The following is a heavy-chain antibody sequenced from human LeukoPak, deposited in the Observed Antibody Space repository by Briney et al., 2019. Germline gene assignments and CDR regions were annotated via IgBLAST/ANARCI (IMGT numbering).Heavy chain of an antibody. D-gene: IGHD3-22*01. CDR1: GYTFSSNA. J-gene: IGHJ4*02. V-gene: IGHV7-4-1*02. Sequence: ASVKVSCKASGYTFSSNAINWVRQAPGQGLEWMGWIDTNTGDPTYAQGFTGQFVFSLDTSVSTAYLQISSLKAEDTAEYFCARGYDSSGYFSDWGQGTLVTVSS. CDR3: ARGYDSSGYFSD. CDR2: IDTNTGDP.